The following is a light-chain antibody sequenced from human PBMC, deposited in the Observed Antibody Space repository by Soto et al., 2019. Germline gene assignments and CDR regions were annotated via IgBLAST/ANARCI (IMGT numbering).Light chain of an antibody. J-gene: IGKJ1*01. Sequence: DIQMTQSPSSLSASVGDRVTITCRASQSISSYLNWYQQKPGKAPKLLIYAASSLQSGVPSRFSGSGSGTYFTLTISSLQAEDVATYYCQQSYSTPRTFGQGTKVEIK. CDR3: QQSYSTPRT. V-gene: IGKV1-39*01. CDR2: AAS. CDR1: QSISSY.